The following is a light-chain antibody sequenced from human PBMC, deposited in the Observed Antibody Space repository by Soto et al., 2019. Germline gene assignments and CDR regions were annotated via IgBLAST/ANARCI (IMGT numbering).Light chain of an antibody. V-gene: IGKV1-5*03. Sequence: DIQMTQSPSTLSASVGDRVTITCRASHNFYHWLACYQKKPGKAPKLLIYLASSLESGVPSRFSGRETGTEFTLTISSLQPDDFATYYCQRYFTNSWTFGQGTKVESK. CDR1: HNFYHW. CDR2: LAS. CDR3: QRYFTNSWT. J-gene: IGKJ1*01.